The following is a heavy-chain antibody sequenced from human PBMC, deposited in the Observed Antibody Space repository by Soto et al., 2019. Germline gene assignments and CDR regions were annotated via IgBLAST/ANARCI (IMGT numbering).Heavy chain of an antibody. CDR1: GFTFSSYA. CDR3: AREGNWGGTAFDI. V-gene: IGHV3-30-3*01. D-gene: IGHD7-27*01. CDR2: ISYDGSNK. Sequence: QVQLVESGGGVVQPGRSLRLSCAASGFTFSSYAMHWVRQAPGKGLEWVAVISYDGSNKYYADSVKGRFTISRDNSKNTLYLQMNSLRDEDTAVFYCAREGNWGGTAFDIWGQGTMFTVSS. J-gene: IGHJ3*02.